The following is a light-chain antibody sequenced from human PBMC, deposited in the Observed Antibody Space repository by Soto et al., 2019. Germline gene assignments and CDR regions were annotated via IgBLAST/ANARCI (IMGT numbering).Light chain of an antibody. CDR1: PSLISY. CDR2: DAC. Sequence: ILFTQSPATLSLSPGERATLSCRASPSLISYLALYQQKPGQAPRLLIYDACNMATGISARFSGSGSGTDCIVTVLSVEAEYFAFDYCQQRTNGLTFGGGPEVEIK. V-gene: IGKV3-11*01. J-gene: IGKJ4*01. CDR3: QQRTNGLT.